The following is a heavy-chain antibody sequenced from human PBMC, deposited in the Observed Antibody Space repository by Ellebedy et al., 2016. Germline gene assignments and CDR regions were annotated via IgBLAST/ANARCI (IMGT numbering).Heavy chain of an antibody. Sequence: SETLSLXXAVYGGSFSGYYWSWIRQPPGKGLEWIGEINHSGSTNYNPSLKSRVTISVDTSKNQFSLKLSSVTAADTAVYYCATGVEPNLMAQLGHDAFDIWGQGTMVTVSS. CDR3: ATGVEPNLMAQLGHDAFDI. J-gene: IGHJ3*02. CDR1: GGSFSGYY. V-gene: IGHV4-34*01. D-gene: IGHD1-26*01. CDR2: INHSGST.